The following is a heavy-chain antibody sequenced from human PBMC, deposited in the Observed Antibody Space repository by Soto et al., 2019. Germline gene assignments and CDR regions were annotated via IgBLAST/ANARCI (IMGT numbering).Heavy chain of an antibody. J-gene: IGHJ5*02. V-gene: IGHV3-66*01. CDR2: IYSGGST. D-gene: IGHD2-2*01. CDR3: VRERKYLLLSWYWFDT. CDR1: GFTVSSNY. Sequence: PGGSLRLSCAASGFTVSSNYMSWVRQAPGKGLEWVSVIYSGGSTYYADSVKGRFTISRDNSKNQFSLQLNSVTPEDTAVYYCVRERKYLLLSWYWFDTWGQGALVTVSS.